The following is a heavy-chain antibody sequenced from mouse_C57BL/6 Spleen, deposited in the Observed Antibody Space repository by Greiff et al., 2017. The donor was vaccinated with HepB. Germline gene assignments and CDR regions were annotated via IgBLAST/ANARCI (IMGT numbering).Heavy chain of an antibody. CDR3: ARPIYYSRWFAY. CDR2: INPDSSTI. V-gene: IGHV4-1*01. CDR1: GIDFSRYW. Sequence: EVKLLESGGGLVQPGGSLKLSCAASGIDFSRYWMSWVRRAPGKGLEWIGEINPDSSTINYAPSLKDKFIISRDNAKNTLYLQMSKVRSEDTALYYCARPIYYSRWFAYWGQGTLVTVSA. J-gene: IGHJ3*01. D-gene: IGHD2-5*01.